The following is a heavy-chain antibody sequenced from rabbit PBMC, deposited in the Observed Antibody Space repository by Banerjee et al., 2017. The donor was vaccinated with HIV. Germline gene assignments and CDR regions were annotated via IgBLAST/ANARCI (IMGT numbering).Heavy chain of an antibody. Sequence: QEQLEESVGDLVKPEGSLTLTCTASGFSFSSSQWICWVRQAPGKGLEWSACIDAGGSDSTYYASWAKGRLTISRTSSTTVALQMTSLTAADTATYFCARDLAGVIGWNFDLWGQGTLVTVS. J-gene: IGHJ4*01. CDR3: ARDLAGVIGWNFDL. D-gene: IGHD4-1*01. V-gene: IGHV1S45*01. CDR2: IDAGGSDST. CDR1: GFSFSSSQW.